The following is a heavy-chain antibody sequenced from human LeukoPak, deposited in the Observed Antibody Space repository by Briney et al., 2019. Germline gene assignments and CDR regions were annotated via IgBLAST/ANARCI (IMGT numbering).Heavy chain of an antibody. V-gene: IGHV3-13*01. J-gene: IGHJ6*03. CDR2: VSSGFHA. CDR1: GFTLGSHD. CDR3: ARARCGDGYSSSWPSVGCYYYMDV. D-gene: IGHD6-13*01. Sequence: GGSLRLSCTASGFTLGSHDMHWVRQIPGQGLEWVAAVSSGFHAFFSDSVQGRFTVSREDARNSLYLQMNSLRAGDTAVYYCARARCGDGYSSSWPSVGCYYYMDVWGKGTTVTVSS.